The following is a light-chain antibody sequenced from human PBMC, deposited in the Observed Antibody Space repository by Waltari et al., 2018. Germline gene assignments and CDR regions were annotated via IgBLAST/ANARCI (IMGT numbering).Light chain of an antibody. V-gene: IGLV2-23*02. J-gene: IGLJ1*01. CDR3: CSYAGLGIYV. Sequence: SGLTQPASVSGSPGQSITISCTGTSSDVGNYNLVSWYQHYPGKAPKLMVYEVTRRSSGVSDRFSGSKSGNTASLTIYGLQSEDEADYYCCSYAGLGIYVFGTGTKVTVL. CDR2: EVT. CDR1: SSDVGNYNL.